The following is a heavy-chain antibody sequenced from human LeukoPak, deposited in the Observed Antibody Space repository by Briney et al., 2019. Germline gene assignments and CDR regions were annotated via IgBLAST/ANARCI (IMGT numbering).Heavy chain of an antibody. D-gene: IGHD4-17*01. CDR1: GGSFNEYH. J-gene: IGHJ4*02. CDR3: AREYGD. Sequence: PSETLSLTCAVYGGSFNEYHWSWIRQPPGKRLEWIGEINHSGRTHYHPSLESRVTISVDTSKNQFSLKLSSVTAADTAVYYCAREYGDWGQGTLVTVSS. V-gene: IGHV4-34*01. CDR2: INHSGRT.